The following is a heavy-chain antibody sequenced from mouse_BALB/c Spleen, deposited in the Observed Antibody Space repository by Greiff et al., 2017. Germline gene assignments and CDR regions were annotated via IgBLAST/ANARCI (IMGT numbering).Heavy chain of an antibody. J-gene: IGHJ3*01. Sequence: EVQVVESGGGLVKPGVSLKLSCAASGFTFSDYYMYWVRQTPAKRLAWVATISDGGSYTYYPDSVKGRFTISRDNAKNNLYLQMSSLKSEDTAMYDWARDRDYGFAYWGQGTLVSVTA. D-gene: IGHD2-4*01. V-gene: IGHV5-4*02. CDR2: ISDGGSYT. CDR3: ARDRDYGFAY. CDR1: GFTFSDYY.